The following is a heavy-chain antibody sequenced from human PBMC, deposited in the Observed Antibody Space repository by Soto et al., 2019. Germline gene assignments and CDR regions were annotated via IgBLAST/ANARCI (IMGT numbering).Heavy chain of an antibody. Sequence: GGSLRLSCAASGFTFSTYTMNWVRQAPGKGLEWVSSISSGSSYIYYADSVRGRFTISRDNARNSLFLQMSSLRAADTAVYYCARDILSGGAYPDYWGQGTQVTVSA. CDR2: ISSGSSYI. V-gene: IGHV3-21*01. J-gene: IGHJ4*02. D-gene: IGHD3-10*01. CDR1: GFTFSTYT. CDR3: ARDILSGGAYPDY.